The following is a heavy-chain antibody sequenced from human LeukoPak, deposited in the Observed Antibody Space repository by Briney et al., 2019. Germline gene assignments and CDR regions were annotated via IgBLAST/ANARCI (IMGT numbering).Heavy chain of an antibody. V-gene: IGHV3-23*01. CDR2: ISGSGGST. CDR1: GFTFSSYA. CDR3: AKAGFLEWLSENDY. Sequence: GGSLRLSCAASGFTFSSYAMSWVRQAPGKGLEWVSAISGSGGSTYYADSVKGRFTISRDNSKNTLYLQMNSLRAEDTAVYYCAKAGFLEWLSENDYWGQGTLVTVSS. D-gene: IGHD3-3*01. J-gene: IGHJ4*02.